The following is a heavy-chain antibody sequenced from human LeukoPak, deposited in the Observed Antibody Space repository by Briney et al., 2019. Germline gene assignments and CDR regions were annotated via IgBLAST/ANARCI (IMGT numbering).Heavy chain of an antibody. CDR3: ARDRGYSSSPADFDY. CDR2: ISGSGGST. J-gene: IGHJ4*02. V-gene: IGHV3-23*01. D-gene: IGHD6-13*01. Sequence: PGGSLRLSCAASGFTFSSYAMSWVRQAPGKGLEWVSAISGSGGSTYYADSVKGRFTISRDNSKNTLYLQMNSLRAEDAAVYYCARDRGYSSSPADFDYWGQGTLVTVSS. CDR1: GFTFSSYA.